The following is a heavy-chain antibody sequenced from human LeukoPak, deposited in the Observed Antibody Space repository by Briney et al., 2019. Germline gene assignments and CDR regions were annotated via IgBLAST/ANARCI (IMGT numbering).Heavy chain of an antibody. CDR2: IYYSGST. CDR1: GGSISSSSYC. Sequence: PSETLSLTCTVSGGSISSSSYCWGWIRQPPGKGLEWIGSIYYSGSTYYNPSLKSRVTISVDTSKNQFSLKLSSVTAADTAVYYCARLMVRGVIPGWFDPWGQGTLVTVSS. D-gene: IGHD3-10*01. V-gene: IGHV4-39*01. CDR3: ARLMVRGVIPGWFDP. J-gene: IGHJ5*02.